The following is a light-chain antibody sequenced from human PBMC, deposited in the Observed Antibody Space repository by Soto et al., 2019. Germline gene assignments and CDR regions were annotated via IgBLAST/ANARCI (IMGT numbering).Light chain of an antibody. V-gene: IGKV1-5*01. J-gene: IGKJ1*01. CDR1: QSITIW. CDR2: DAS. Sequence: DIQMTQSPSTLSASVGDRVTITCRASQSITIWLAWYQQKPGKAPKLLIFDASSLESGVPSRFSGSGSRTEFTLTICSLQPYDFATYYCQHYNSYSWTFGQGTKVEIK. CDR3: QHYNSYSWT.